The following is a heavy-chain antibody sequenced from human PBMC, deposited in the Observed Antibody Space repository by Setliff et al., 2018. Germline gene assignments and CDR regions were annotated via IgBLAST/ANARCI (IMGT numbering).Heavy chain of an antibody. CDR1: GFTFSDHY. CDR3: ARGTYLGDPYYYYYMDV. CDR2: TRSKATSYTT. J-gene: IGHJ6*03. V-gene: IGHV3-72*01. D-gene: IGHD3-16*01. Sequence: PGGSLRLSCAASGFTFSDHYMDWVRQAPGKGLEWVGRTRSKATSYTTEYAASVKGRFTISRDDSKTSLYLQMNSLKTEETAVYYCARGTYLGDPYYYYYMDVWGKGTTVTVSS.